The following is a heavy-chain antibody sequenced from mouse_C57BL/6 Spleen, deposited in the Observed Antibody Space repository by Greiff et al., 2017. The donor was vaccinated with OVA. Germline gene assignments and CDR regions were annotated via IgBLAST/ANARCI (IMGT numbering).Heavy chain of an antibody. J-gene: IGHJ3*01. CDR1: GFTFSSYG. CDR2: ISSGGSYT. Sequence: EVKVVESGGDLVKPGGSLKLSCAASGFTFSSYGMSWVRQTPDKRLEWVATISSGGSYTYYPDSVKGRFTISRDNAKNTLYLQMSSLKSEDTAMYYCARHEGTEAWFAYWGQGTLVTVSA. D-gene: IGHD3-3*01. V-gene: IGHV5-6*01. CDR3: ARHEGTEAWFAY.